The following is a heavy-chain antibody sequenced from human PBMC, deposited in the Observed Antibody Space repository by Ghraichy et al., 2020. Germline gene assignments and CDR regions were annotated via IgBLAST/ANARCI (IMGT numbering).Heavy chain of an antibody. CDR3: SRVGDGVYSDPFDR. D-gene: IGHD5-24*01. CDR1: GYSFTGYD. Sequence: ASVKVSCKASGYSFTGYDMHWVRQAPGHGTEWMGWIDPNSGDANYGKKFLGRVTMTRDTSISTGYMVLSRLRSDDTAMYYCSRVGDGVYSDPFDRWGQGTMVTVA. CDR2: IDPNSGDA. J-gene: IGHJ3*01. V-gene: IGHV1-2*02.